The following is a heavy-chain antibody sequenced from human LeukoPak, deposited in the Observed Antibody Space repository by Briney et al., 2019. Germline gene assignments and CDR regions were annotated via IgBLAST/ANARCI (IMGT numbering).Heavy chain of an antibody. Sequence: ASVKVSCKASGYTFTGYYMHWVRQAPGQGREWMGWINPNSGGTNYAQKFQGRVTMTRDTSISTAYMELSRLRSDDTAVYYCARFNYGDYPDAFDIWGQGTMVTVSS. V-gene: IGHV1-2*02. D-gene: IGHD4-17*01. J-gene: IGHJ3*02. CDR3: ARFNYGDYPDAFDI. CDR2: INPNSGGT. CDR1: GYTFTGYY.